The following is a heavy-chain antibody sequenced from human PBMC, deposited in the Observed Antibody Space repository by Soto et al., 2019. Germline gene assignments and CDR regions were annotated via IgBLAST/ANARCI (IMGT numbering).Heavy chain of an antibody. D-gene: IGHD4-4*01. J-gene: IGHJ4*01. CDR3: AKKGTTTTEPYSFDY. CDR1: GGTFDIYS. V-gene: IGHV1-69*02. Sequence: GASVKVSCKASGGTFDIYSINWVRQAPGQGLEWMGRIIPVLHIVNYAQNFQGRVSITADKSTTTAYMELSGLRSDDTALYYCAKKGTTTTEPYSFDYWGQGTLVTVSS. CDR2: IIPVLHIV.